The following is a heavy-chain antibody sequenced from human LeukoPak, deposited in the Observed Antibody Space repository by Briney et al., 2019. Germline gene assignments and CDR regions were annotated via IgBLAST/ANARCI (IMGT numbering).Heavy chain of an antibody. Sequence: PGGSLRLPCAASGFTFSSYGVHWVRQAPGKGLEWVAVISYDGSNKYYADSVKGRFTISRDNSKNTLYLQMNSLRAEDTAVYYCARDHRGVRDYFDYWGQGTLVTVSS. V-gene: IGHV3-30*03. J-gene: IGHJ4*02. CDR3: ARDHRGVRDYFDY. CDR2: ISYDGSNK. CDR1: GFTFSSYG. D-gene: IGHD3-10*01.